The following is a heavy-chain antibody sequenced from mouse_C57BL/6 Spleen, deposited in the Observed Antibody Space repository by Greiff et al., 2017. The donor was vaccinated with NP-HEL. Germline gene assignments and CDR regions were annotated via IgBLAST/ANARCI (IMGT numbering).Heavy chain of an antibody. Sequence: EVKLQQSGPELVKPGASVKISCKASGYTFTDYYMNWVKQSHGKSLEWIGDINPNNGGTSYNQKFKGKATLTVDKSSSTAYMELRSLTSEDSAVYYCASPITTNAMDYWGQGTSVTVSS. V-gene: IGHV1-26*01. CDR1: GYTFTDYY. CDR3: ASPITTNAMDY. J-gene: IGHJ4*01. D-gene: IGHD1-1*01. CDR2: INPNNGGT.